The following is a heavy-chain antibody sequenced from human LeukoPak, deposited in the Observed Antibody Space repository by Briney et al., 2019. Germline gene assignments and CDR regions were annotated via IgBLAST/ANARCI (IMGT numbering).Heavy chain of an antibody. V-gene: IGHV1-46*01. Sequence: ASVNDSCKASGYTFTNNFMHWVGQARGRGLEWMGIINPSGGRTTYVQKFQGRLTMTKDTSTSTVYIELSSLTSEDTAVYHCARADSVSSTWSSFDYWGHGTLVSVSS. CDR1: GYTFTNNF. CDR3: ARADSVSSTWSSFDY. J-gene: IGHJ4*01. D-gene: IGHD6-13*01. CDR2: INPSGGRT.